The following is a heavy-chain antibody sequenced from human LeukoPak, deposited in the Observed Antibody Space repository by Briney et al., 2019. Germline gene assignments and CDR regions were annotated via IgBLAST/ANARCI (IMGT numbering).Heavy chain of an antibody. Sequence: GRSLRLSCAASGFTFSSYVMHWVRQAPGKGLEWVADIWYDGDEKYYADSVKGRFTISRDNSKNTLYLQMNSLRAEDTAVYYCARDGEGHCSGGSCYFNWIDPWGQGTLVTVSS. CDR2: IWYDGDEK. CDR1: GFTFSSYV. V-gene: IGHV3-33*01. D-gene: IGHD2-15*01. CDR3: ARDGEGHCSGGSCYFNWIDP. J-gene: IGHJ5*02.